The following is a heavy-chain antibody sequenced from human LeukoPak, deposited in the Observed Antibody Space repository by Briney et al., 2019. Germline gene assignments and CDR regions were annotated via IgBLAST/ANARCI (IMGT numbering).Heavy chain of an antibody. CDR1: GFTFSSYG. Sequence: GRSLRLSCAASGFTFSSYGMHWVRQAPGKGLEWVAVISYDGSNKYYADSVKGRFTISRDNSKNTLYLQMNSLRAEDTAVYYCAKDGQWLAYYFDYWGQGTLVTVSS. V-gene: IGHV3-30*18. D-gene: IGHD6-19*01. CDR3: AKDGQWLAYYFDY. CDR2: ISYDGSNK. J-gene: IGHJ4*02.